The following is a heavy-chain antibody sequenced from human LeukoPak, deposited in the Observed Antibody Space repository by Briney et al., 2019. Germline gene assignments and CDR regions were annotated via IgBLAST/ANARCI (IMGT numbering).Heavy chain of an antibody. CDR1: GFTFSSYA. J-gene: IGHJ4*02. Sequence: PGRSLRLSCAASGFTFSSYAMHWVRQAPGKGLEWVAVISYDGSNKYYADSVKGRFTISRDNSKNTLYLQMNSLRAEDTAVYYCARDNPLYSGYDFDYWGQGTLVTVSS. V-gene: IGHV3-30*04. CDR2: ISYDGSNK. D-gene: IGHD5-12*01. CDR3: ARDNPLYSGYDFDY.